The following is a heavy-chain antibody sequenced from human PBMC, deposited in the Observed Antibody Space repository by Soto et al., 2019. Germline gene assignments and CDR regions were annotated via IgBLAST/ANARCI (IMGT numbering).Heavy chain of an antibody. D-gene: IGHD3-22*01. V-gene: IGHV2-70*11. Sequence: SGPTLVNPTQTLTLTCTFSGFSLSTSGMCVSWIRQPPGKALEWLARIDWDDDKYYSTSLKTRLTISKDTSKNQVVLTMTNMDPVDTATYYCARINYYDSSGYYVDYWGQGTLVTVSS. CDR3: ARINYYDSSGYYVDY. J-gene: IGHJ4*02. CDR2: IDWDDDK. CDR1: GFSLSTSGMC.